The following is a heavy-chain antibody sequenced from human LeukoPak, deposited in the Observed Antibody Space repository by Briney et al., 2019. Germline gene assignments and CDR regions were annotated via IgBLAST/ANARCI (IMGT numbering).Heavy chain of an antibody. CDR3: ANGEDGY. D-gene: IGHD3-10*01. CDR1: GFTFSSYG. CDR2: ISYDGSNK. Sequence: GGSLRLSCAASGFTFSSYGMHWVRQAPGKGLEWVAVISYDGSNKYYADSVKGRFTISRDNSKNTLYLQMNSLRAEDTAVYYCANGEDGYWGQGTLVTVSS. J-gene: IGHJ4*02. V-gene: IGHV3-30*18.